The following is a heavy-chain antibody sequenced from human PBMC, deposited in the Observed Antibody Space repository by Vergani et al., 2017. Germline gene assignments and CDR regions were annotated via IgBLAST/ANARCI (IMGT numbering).Heavy chain of an antibody. CDR3: AWRQGKAKYSSSWYGGAFDI. V-gene: IGHV5-51*01. J-gene: IGHJ3*02. CDR1: GYSFTSYW. CDR2: IYPGDSDT. Sequence: EVQLVQSGAEVKKPGESLKISCKGSGYSFTSYWIGWVRQMPGKGLEWMGIIYPGDSDTRYSPSFQGQVTISADKSISTAYLQWSSLKASDTAMYYCAWRQGKAKYSSSWYGGAFDIWGQGTMVTVSS. D-gene: IGHD6-13*01.